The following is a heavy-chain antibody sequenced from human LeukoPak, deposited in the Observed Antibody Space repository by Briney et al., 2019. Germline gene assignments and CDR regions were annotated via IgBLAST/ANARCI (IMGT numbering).Heavy chain of an antibody. CDR1: GGSFSGYY. Sequence: SETLSLTGAVYGGSFSGYYWSWIRQPPGKALEWIGEINHSGSTNYNPSLKSRVTISVDTSKNQFSLKLSSVTAADTAVYYCARAGRRYHDFWSHTNWFDTWGQGTLVTVSS. V-gene: IGHV4-34*01. CDR2: INHSGST. D-gene: IGHD3-3*01. CDR3: ARAGRRYHDFWSHTNWFDT. J-gene: IGHJ5*02.